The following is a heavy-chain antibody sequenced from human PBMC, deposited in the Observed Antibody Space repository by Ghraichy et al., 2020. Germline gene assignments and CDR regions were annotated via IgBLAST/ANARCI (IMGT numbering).Heavy chain of an antibody. J-gene: IGHJ5*02. Sequence: ASVKVSCKASGYTFTSYGISWVRQAPGQGLEWMGWISAYNGNTNYAQKLQGRVTMTTDTSTSTAYMELRSLRSDDTAVYYCARDSRPYGSGSGIWFDPWGQGTLVTVSS. CDR1: GYTFTSYG. D-gene: IGHD3-10*01. V-gene: IGHV1-18*01. CDR2: ISAYNGNT. CDR3: ARDSRPYGSGSGIWFDP.